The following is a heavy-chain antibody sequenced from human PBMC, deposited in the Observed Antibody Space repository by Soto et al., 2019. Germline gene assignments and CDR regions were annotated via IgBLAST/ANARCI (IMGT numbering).Heavy chain of an antibody. Sequence: GGSLRLSCAASGFTFDDYAMHWVRQAPGKGLEWVSGISWNSGSIGYADSVKGRFTISRDNAKNSLYLQMNSLRAEDTALYYCAKDISECYSSGCTNYFDYWGQGTLVTVSS. J-gene: IGHJ4*02. CDR1: GFTFDDYA. CDR3: AKDISECYSSGCTNYFDY. CDR2: ISWNSGSI. V-gene: IGHV3-9*01. D-gene: IGHD6-19*01.